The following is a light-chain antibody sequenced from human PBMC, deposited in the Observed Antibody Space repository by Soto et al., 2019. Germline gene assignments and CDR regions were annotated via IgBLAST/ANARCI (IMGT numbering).Light chain of an antibody. CDR2: GAS. CDR3: QQRSNGPPFT. CDR1: QSVYSY. J-gene: IGKJ3*01. Sequence: EIVLTQSPATLSLSPGERATLSCRASQSVYSYLAWYQQKPGQAPGLLIYGASNRATGIPARFSGSGSGTDFTLTISSLEPEDFAVYYCQQRSNGPPFTFGPGTKVDIK. V-gene: IGKV3-11*01.